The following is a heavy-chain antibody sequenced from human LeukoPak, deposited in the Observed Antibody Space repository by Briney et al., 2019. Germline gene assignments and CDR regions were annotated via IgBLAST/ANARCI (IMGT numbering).Heavy chain of an antibody. Sequence: SETLSLTCTVSGGSISGSVYYWGWIRQPPGKDLEWIGSIYYSGSTYYNPSLKSRLTMSVDTSKNQFSLKLSSVTASDTAVYYCARHGGDVTHYYHMDVWGKGTMVTVSS. CDR2: IYYSGST. D-gene: IGHD2-21*02. J-gene: IGHJ6*03. V-gene: IGHV4-39*01. CDR1: GGSISGSVYY. CDR3: ARHGGDVTHYYHMDV.